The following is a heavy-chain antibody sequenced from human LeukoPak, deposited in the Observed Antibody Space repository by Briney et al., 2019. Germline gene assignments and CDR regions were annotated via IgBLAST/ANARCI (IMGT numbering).Heavy chain of an antibody. CDR3: ARSWGVVAFDY. CDR2: ISGSGSTI. CDR1: GFNFGDYY. J-gene: IGHJ4*02. V-gene: IGHV3-11*04. Sequence: KPGGSLRLSCAASGFNFGDYYMSWIRQAPGKGLEWLTHISGSGSTIQYADSVKGRFIISRENAENSLYLQMNSLRGEDTAVYYCARSWGVVAFDYWGQGTLVTVTS. D-gene: IGHD3-16*01.